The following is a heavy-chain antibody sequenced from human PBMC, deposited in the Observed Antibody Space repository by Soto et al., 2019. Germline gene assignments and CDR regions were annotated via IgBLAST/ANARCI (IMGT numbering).Heavy chain of an antibody. D-gene: IGHD2-15*01. CDR1: GGSISSGGYS. J-gene: IGHJ4*02. V-gene: IGHV4-30-2*01. CDR3: ARVRPCSGGSCVLDY. CDR2: IYHSGST. Sequence: QLQLQESGSGLVKPSQTLSLTCAVSGGSISSGGYSWSWIRQPPGKGLEWIGYIYHSGSTYYNPSLKSRVPISVDRSKNQFSLKLSSVTAADTAVYYCARVRPCSGGSCVLDYWGQGTLVTVSS.